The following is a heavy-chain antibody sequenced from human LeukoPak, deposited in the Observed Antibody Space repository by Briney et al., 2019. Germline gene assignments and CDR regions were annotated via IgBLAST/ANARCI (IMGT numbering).Heavy chain of an antibody. Sequence: GGSLRLSCAASGFTFSSYWMNWARQAPGKGLEWVASINHNGNVNYYVDSVKGRFTISRDNSKNTLYLQMNSLRAEDTAVYYCAKAISVGVGATGNYWGQGTLVTVSS. CDR1: GFTFSSYW. CDR3: AKAISVGVGATGNY. CDR2: INHNGNVN. J-gene: IGHJ4*02. V-gene: IGHV3-7*03. D-gene: IGHD1-26*01.